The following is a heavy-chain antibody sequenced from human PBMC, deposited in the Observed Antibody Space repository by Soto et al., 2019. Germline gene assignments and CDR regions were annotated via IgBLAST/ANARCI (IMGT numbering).Heavy chain of an antibody. CDR2: VYYNGHT. V-gene: IGHV4-59*08. J-gene: IGHJ5*02. D-gene: IGHD3-22*01. CDR1: GGSINNNF. Sequence: SETLSLTCTVSGGSINNNFWGWIRQPPGKGLEWIGYVYYNGHTDYNPSLKSRVTISVDTSKNQFSLKLSSVTAADTAVYYCASDDSSVPWGQGTLVTVSS. CDR3: ASDDSSVP.